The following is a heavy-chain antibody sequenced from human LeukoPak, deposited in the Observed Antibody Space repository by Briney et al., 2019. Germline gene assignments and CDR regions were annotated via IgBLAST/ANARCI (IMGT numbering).Heavy chain of an antibody. V-gene: IGHV4-39*07. CDR2: IYYSGST. J-gene: IGHJ4*02. Sequence: KTSETLSLTCTVSGGSISSSSYYWGWIRQPPGKGLEWIGSIYYSGSTYYNPSLKSRVTISVDTSKNQFSLKLSSVTAADTAVYYCARALLLWGEFDYWGQGTLVTVSS. CDR3: ARALLLWGEFDY. CDR1: GGSISSSSYY. D-gene: IGHD3-10*01.